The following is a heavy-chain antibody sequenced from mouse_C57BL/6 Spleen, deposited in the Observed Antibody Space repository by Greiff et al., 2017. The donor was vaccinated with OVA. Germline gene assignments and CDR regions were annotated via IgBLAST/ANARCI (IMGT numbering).Heavy chain of an antibody. D-gene: IGHD1-1*01. CDR3: ASDYDGSSPRFAY. Sequence: EVKLQESGAELVKPGASVKLSCTASGFNITDYYMHWVKQRTEQGLEWIGRIVPEDGDTKYAPKFQGKATITADTSSNTAYLQLSSLTSEDTAVYYCASDYDGSSPRFAYWGQGTLVTVSA. V-gene: IGHV14-2*01. CDR1: GFNITDYY. CDR2: IVPEDGDT. J-gene: IGHJ3*01.